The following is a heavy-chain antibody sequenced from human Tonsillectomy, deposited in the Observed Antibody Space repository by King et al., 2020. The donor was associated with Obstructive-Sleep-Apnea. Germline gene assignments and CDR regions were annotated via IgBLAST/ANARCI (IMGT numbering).Heavy chain of an antibody. CDR3: AKGRGVPAARGDYFDY. Sequence: VQLVESGGGLVQPGGSLRLSCAASGFTFSSYAMSWVRQAPGKGLEWVSAISGSGGSTYYADSVKGRFTISRDNSKNTLYLQMNSLRAEDTAVYYCAKGRGVPAARGDYFDYWGQGTLVTVSS. D-gene: IGHD2-2*01. CDR2: ISGSGGST. CDR1: GFTFSSYA. J-gene: IGHJ4*02. V-gene: IGHV3-23*04.